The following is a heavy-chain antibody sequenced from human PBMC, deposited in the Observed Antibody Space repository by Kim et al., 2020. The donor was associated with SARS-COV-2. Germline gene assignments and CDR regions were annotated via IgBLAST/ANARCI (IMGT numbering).Heavy chain of an antibody. J-gene: IGHJ4*02. CDR3: ARGPSIAGSNFDN. V-gene: IGHV4-34*01. CDR1: GGSFSNYY. D-gene: IGHD6-13*01. CDR2: INDSGFT. Sequence: SETLSLTCAVYGGSFSNYYWNWIRQSPGKGLEWIGEINDSGFTNYNPSLKSRVTLSVDTSKKQFSLRLNSLTAADTAVYYCARGPSIAGSNFDNWGQGTLVIVSS.